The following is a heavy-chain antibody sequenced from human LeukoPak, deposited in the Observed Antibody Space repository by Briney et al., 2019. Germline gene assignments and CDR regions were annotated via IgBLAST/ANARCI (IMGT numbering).Heavy chain of an antibody. J-gene: IGHJ4*02. Sequence: ASVKVSCKASGYTFTSYYMHWVRQAPGQGLEWMGWINPNSGGTNYEQKFQGRVTMTRDTSISTAYMELSRLRSDDTAVYYCARDRVKAAAITFDYWGQGTLVTVSS. V-gene: IGHV1-2*02. CDR1: GYTFTSYY. CDR3: ARDRVKAAAITFDY. CDR2: INPNSGGT. D-gene: IGHD6-13*01.